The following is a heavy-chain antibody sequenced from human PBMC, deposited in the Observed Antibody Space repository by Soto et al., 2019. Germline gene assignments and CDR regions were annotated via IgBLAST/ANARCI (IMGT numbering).Heavy chain of an antibody. CDR3: ARGECSSNYCFTRWALDI. Sequence: SETLSLTCAVYGGSFSGYYWTWIRQTPGKGLEWIGEIHHSGRTNYNPSLKSRVSISADTSKTQFSLNLTSVTAADTAVYYCARGECSSNYCFTRWALDIWGQGTVVT. V-gene: IGHV4-34*01. CDR2: IHHSGRT. CDR1: GGSFSGYY. J-gene: IGHJ3*02. D-gene: IGHD2-2*01.